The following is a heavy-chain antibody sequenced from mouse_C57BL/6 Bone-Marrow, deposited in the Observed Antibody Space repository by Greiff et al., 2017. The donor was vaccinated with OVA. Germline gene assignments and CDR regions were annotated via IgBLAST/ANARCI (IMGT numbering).Heavy chain of an antibody. CDR2: ISSGSSTI. Sequence: DVQLVESGGGLVKPGGSLKLSCAASGFTFSDYGMHWVRQAPEKGLEWVAYISSGSSTIYYADTVKGRFTISRDNAKNTLFLQMTSLRSEDTAMYYCARRVYGSSWYFDVWGTGTTVTVSS. V-gene: IGHV5-17*01. D-gene: IGHD1-1*01. CDR3: ARRVYGSSWYFDV. J-gene: IGHJ1*03. CDR1: GFTFSDYG.